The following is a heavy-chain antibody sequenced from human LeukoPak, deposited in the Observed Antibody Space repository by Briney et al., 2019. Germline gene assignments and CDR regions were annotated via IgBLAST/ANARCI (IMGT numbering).Heavy chain of an antibody. V-gene: IGHV3-23*01. Sequence: GGSLRLSCAASGFTFSPYAMTWVRLAPGKGLEWVSSINGRDGSTYYADSVKGRFTISRDNLKNTLFLQMNSLRVEDTAVYYCAKGLAAESLSPDHWGQGTLVTVSS. D-gene: IGHD6-25*01. CDR3: AKGLAAESLSPDH. CDR1: GFTFSPYA. J-gene: IGHJ4*02. CDR2: INGRDGST.